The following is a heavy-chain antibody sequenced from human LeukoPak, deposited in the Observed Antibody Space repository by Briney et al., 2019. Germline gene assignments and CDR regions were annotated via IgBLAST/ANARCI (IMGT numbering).Heavy chain of an antibody. V-gene: IGHV3-30*03. CDR2: TSYDGSNK. CDR3: ARDQQWLVLYYFDY. D-gene: IGHD6-19*01. J-gene: IGHJ4*02. Sequence: PGRSLRLSCAASGFTFSDYGMYWVRQAPGKGLEWVAVTSYDGSNKYYADSVKGRFTISRDNSKNTLYLQMNSLRAEDTAVYYCARDQQWLVLYYFDYWGQGTLVTVSS. CDR1: GFTFSDYG.